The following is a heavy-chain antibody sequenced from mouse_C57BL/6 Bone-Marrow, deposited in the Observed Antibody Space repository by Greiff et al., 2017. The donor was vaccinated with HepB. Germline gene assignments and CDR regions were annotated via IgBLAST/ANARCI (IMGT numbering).Heavy chain of an antibody. D-gene: IGHD2-4*01. Sequence: QVQLQQPGAELVRPGTSVKLSCKASGYTFTSYWMHWVKQRPGQGLEWIGVIDPSDSYTNYNQKFKGKATLTVDTSSSTAYMQLSSLTSEDSAVYYCARMITTRYFDVWGTGTTVTVSS. CDR2: IDPSDSYT. CDR1: GYTFTSYW. V-gene: IGHV1-59*01. CDR3: ARMITTRYFDV. J-gene: IGHJ1*03.